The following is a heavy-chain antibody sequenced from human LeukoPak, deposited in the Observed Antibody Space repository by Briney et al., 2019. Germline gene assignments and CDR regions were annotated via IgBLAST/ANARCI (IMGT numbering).Heavy chain of an antibody. CDR3: ARDGSRYCSSASCYIYYYYYMDV. V-gene: IGHV3-48*01. D-gene: IGHD2-2*01. CDR1: GFTFNSYS. J-gene: IGHJ6*03. CDR2: ISSSSSTI. Sequence: PGGSLRLSCAASGFTFNSYSMNWVRQAPGKGLEWVSYISSSSSTIYYADSVKGRFTISRDNAKNSLYLQMNSLRAEDTAVYYCARDGSRYCSSASCYIYYYYYMDVWGKGTTVTVSS.